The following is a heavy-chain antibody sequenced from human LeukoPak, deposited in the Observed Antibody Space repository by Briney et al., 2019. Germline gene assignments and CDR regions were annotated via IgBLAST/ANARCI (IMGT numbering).Heavy chain of an antibody. CDR3: ARDLPYYYDSSGLPDAFDI. J-gene: IGHJ3*02. D-gene: IGHD3-22*01. Sequence: SETLSLTCAVYGGSFSGYYWSWIRQPPGKGLEWIGEINHSGSTNYNPSLKSRVTISVDTSKNQFSLKLSSVAAADTAVYYCARDLPYYYDSSGLPDAFDIWGQGTMVTVSS. CDR2: INHSGST. CDR1: GGSFSGYY. V-gene: IGHV4-34*01.